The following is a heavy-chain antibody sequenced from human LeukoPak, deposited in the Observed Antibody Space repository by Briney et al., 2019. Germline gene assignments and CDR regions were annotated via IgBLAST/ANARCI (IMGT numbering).Heavy chain of an antibody. V-gene: IGHV4-59*08. CDR3: ARLRLSGYCSGTSCFNYYYYGMDV. J-gene: IGHJ6*02. D-gene: IGHD2-2*01. Sequence: PSEALSLTCTVSGGSINTYYWSWIRQPPGKGLDWIGYISYSGNTNYNSSLKSRITMSVDTSKNQFSLRLSSVTAADTAVYYCARLRLSGYCSGTSCFNYYYYGMDVWGQGTTVTVSS. CDR1: GGSINTYY. CDR2: ISYSGNT.